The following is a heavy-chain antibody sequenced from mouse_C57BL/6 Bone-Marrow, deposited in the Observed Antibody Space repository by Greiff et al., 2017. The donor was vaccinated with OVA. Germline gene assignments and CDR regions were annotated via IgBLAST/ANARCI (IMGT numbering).Heavy chain of an antibody. CDR2: INPSSGYT. CDR1: GYTFTSYT. D-gene: IGHD2-4*01. Sequence: QVQLQQSGAELARPGASVKMSCKASGYTFTSYTMHWVKQRPGQGLEWIGNINPSSGYTKYNQKFKDKATLTADKSSSTAYMQLSSLTSEDSAVYYCARSGGLRVPPDYWGQGTTLTVSS. J-gene: IGHJ2*01. CDR3: ARSGGLRVPPDY. V-gene: IGHV1-4*01.